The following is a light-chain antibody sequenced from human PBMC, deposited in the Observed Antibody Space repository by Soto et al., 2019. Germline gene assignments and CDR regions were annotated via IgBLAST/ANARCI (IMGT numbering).Light chain of an antibody. CDR3: SSYTSINSYV. CDR2: YVS. Sequence: TSSDVGGYNYVSWYQQHPGKAPKLMIYYVSHRPSGVSNRFSGSKSGNTASLTISGLQAEDEADYYCSSYTSINSYVFGTVTKVTVL. CDR1: SSDVGGYNY. V-gene: IGLV2-14*03. J-gene: IGLJ1*01.